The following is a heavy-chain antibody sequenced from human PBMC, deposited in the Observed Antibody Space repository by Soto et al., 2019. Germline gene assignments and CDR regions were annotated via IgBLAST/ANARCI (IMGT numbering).Heavy chain of an antibody. Sequence: SETLSLTCAVSGGSISTYYWSWIRQPPGKGLEWIGYIYYGGRTNYNPSLKSRVTISVDTSKNQFSLRLTSVTAADTAVYYCARGVGGYDLDHWGQGTLVTVSS. J-gene: IGHJ4*02. CDR3: ARGVGGYDLDH. V-gene: IGHV4-59*08. CDR1: GGSISTYY. CDR2: IYYGGRT. D-gene: IGHD5-12*01.